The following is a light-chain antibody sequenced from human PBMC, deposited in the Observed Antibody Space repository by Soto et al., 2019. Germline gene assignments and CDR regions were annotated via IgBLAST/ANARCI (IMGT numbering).Light chain of an antibody. CDR1: TSGVGGYNY. V-gene: IGLV2-14*01. Sequence: QSALTQPASVSGSPGQSITISCTGTTSGVGGYNYVSWYQQHPGKAPKLMIYDVSNRPSGVSNRFSGSKSGNTASLTISGLEADEEADYYCSSYTSSSTLLFGGGTKVTVL. CDR2: DVS. CDR3: SSYTSSSTLL. J-gene: IGLJ2*01.